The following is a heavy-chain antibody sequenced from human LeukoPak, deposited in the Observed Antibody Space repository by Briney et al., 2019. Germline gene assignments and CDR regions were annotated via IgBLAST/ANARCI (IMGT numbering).Heavy chain of an antibody. CDR2: MSPNSGNT. CDR1: GYTFTIYD. V-gene: IGHV1-8*01. Sequence: ASVTVSFKASGYTFTIYDIYWLRQAPGQGPEWMGWMSPNSGNTGSAQRFQGRVTMTRDASMSSAYMELSNLRPEDTAVYYCARGSFSRWTTQSYFDYWGQGTLVTVSS. D-gene: IGHD2-15*01. J-gene: IGHJ4*02. CDR3: ARGSFSRWTTQSYFDY.